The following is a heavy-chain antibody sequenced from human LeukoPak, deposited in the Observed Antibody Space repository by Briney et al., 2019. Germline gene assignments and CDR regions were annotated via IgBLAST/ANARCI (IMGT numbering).Heavy chain of an antibody. CDR2: ISSSSSTI. CDR1: GFTFSSYS. V-gene: IGHV3-48*01. Sequence: PGGSLRLSCAASGFTFSSYSMNWVRQAPGKGLEWVSYISSSSSTIYYADSVKGRFTISRDNSKNTLYLQMNSLRAEDTAVYYCARVGGSSSWYPYYFDYWGQGTLVTVSS. D-gene: IGHD6-13*01. J-gene: IGHJ4*02. CDR3: ARVGGSSSWYPYYFDY.